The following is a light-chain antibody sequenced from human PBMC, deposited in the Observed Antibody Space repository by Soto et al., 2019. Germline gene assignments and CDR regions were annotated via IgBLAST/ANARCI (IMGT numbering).Light chain of an antibody. Sequence: DIQMTQSPSTLSASIGDRVTITCRASESVKSWLAWYQQKAGKAPKFLIYKASTLESGVPSRFSGSGSGTEFTLTISSLQPDDFATYYCQQNNNYPLTFGGGTKVDI. V-gene: IGKV1-5*03. J-gene: IGKJ4*01. CDR3: QQNNNYPLT. CDR1: ESVKSW. CDR2: KAS.